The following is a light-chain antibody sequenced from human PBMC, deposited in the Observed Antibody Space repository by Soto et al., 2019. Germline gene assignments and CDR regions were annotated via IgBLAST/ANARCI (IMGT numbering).Light chain of an antibody. V-gene: IGLV2-23*02. CDR3: CSSGGSPTYV. J-gene: IGLJ1*01. CDR1: SCNVGSYKL. Sequence: QSALTQPASVSGSPGQSITISCTGTSCNVGSYKLVSWYQQHPGKAPKLMIFEVNKRPSGVSNRFSGSKSGNTASLTISGLKVEDEADYYCCSSGGSPTYVFGTGTKLTVL. CDR2: EVN.